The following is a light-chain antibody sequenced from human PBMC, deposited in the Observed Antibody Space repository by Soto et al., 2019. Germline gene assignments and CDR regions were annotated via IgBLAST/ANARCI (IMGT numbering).Light chain of an antibody. CDR3: QQLESCPLT. CDR2: AAS. V-gene: IGKV1-9*01. Sequence: IQLTQSPSSLSASVGDRVTIACRTSQGIGSYLAWDRQKPEKAPKHLIYAASTLQSGVRSRFSVSGSGTDFTLTISSLQPEDVATEYCQQLESCPLTVGGGTKVDIK. J-gene: IGKJ4*02. CDR1: QGIGSY.